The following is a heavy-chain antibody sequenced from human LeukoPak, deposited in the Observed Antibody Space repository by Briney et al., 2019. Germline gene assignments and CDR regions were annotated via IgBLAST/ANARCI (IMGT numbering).Heavy chain of an antibody. CDR3: ATRAPYQRDGYNPIPRGGAIDI. V-gene: IGHV1-69*06. J-gene: IGHJ3*02. D-gene: IGHD5-24*01. CDR1: GGTFSSYS. CDR2: IIPIFGTA. Sequence: PGASVKVSCKASGGTFSSYSISWVRQAPGQGLEWMGGIIPIFGTANYEQKCQGRVTITADKYTSTAYMELSSLRSEVTAVYYCATRAPYQRDGYNPIPRGGAIDIWGQGTMVTVSS.